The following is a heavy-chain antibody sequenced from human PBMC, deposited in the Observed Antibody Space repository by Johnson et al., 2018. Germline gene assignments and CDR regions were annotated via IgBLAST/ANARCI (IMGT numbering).Heavy chain of an antibody. CDR2: IKSKTDGGTT. V-gene: IGHV3-15*07. CDR3: TMQPYYYYYMDV. Sequence: EVQLLESGGGLVKPGGSLRLSCAASGFTFSNAWMNWVRQAPGKGLEWVGRIKSKTDGGTTDYAAPVKGRFTISRDDSKNTLDLQMNSLKTEDTAVYYFTMQPYYYYYMDVWGKGTTVTVSS. CDR1: GFTFSNAW. J-gene: IGHJ6*03.